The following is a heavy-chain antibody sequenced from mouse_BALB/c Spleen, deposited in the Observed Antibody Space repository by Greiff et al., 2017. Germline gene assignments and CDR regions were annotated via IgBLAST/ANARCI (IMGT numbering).Heavy chain of an antibody. Sequence: QVQLQQPGAELVKPGASVKLSCKASGYTFTSYWMHWVKQRPGQGLEWIGEINPSNGRTNYNEKFKSKATLTVDKSSSTAYMQLSSLTSEDSAVYYCARKGFYYRYDWGYAMDYWGQGTSVTVSS. CDR2: INPSNGRT. CDR1: GYTFTSYW. D-gene: IGHD2-14*01. CDR3: ARKGFYYRYDWGYAMDY. V-gene: IGHV1S81*02. J-gene: IGHJ4*01.